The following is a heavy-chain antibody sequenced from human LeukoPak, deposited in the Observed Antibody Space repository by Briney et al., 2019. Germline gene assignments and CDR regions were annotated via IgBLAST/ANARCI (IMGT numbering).Heavy chain of an antibody. Sequence: ASVKVSCKASGYTFTDYYMHCVRQAPGQGLEWMGWIGPKNGDTHYAQKFQGRLTMTRDTSITTAFIELSRLTSDDTAVYYCVRDHASSYDYWGQGTLVTVSS. CDR2: IGPKNGDT. J-gene: IGHJ4*02. D-gene: IGHD1-26*01. V-gene: IGHV1-2*02. CDR3: VRDHASSYDY. CDR1: GYTFTDYY.